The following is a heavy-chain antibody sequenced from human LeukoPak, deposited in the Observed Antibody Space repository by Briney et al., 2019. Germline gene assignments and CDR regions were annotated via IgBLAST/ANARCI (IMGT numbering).Heavy chain of an antibody. CDR1: GGSISSSSYY. Sequence: SETPSLTCTVSGGSISSSSYYWGWIRQPPGKGLEWIGSIYYSGSTYYNPSLKSRVTISVDTSKNQFSLKLSSVTAADTAVYYCARDLTAPPVFFDYWGQGTLVTVSS. D-gene: IGHD2-15*01. V-gene: IGHV4-39*07. CDR2: IYYSGST. CDR3: ARDLTAPPVFFDY. J-gene: IGHJ4*02.